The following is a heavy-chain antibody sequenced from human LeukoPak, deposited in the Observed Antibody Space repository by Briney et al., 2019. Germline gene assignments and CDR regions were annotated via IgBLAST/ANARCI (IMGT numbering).Heavy chain of an antibody. CDR1: GGSFSGYY. CDR3: ARVGGYSSGWQH. D-gene: IGHD6-19*01. CDR2: INHSGST. V-gene: IGHV4-34*01. Sequence: SETLSLTCAVYGGSFSGYYWSWIRQPPGKGLEWIGEINHSGSTNYNPSLKSRVTISVDKSKNQFSLKLSSVTAADTAVYYCARVGGYSSGWQHWGQGTLVTVSS. J-gene: IGHJ4*02.